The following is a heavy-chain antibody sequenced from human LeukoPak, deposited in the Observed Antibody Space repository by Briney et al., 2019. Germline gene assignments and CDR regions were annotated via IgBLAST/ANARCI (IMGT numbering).Heavy chain of an antibody. V-gene: IGHV3-33*01. D-gene: IGHD6-19*01. J-gene: IGHJ4*02. Sequence: GRSLTLSCTASGFTFSSYGMHWVRQAPGKGLEWVAVIRYDGSNKYYADSVKGRFIISRDSSKNTLYLQMTMLRADDTALYYCPRETPLSGWYFDFWGQGTLVSVSS. CDR2: IRYDGSNK. CDR1: GFTFSSYG. CDR3: PRETPLSGWYFDF.